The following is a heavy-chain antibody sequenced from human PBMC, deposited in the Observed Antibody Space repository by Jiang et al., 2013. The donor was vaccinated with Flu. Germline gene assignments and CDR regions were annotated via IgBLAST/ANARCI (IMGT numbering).Heavy chain of an antibody. D-gene: IGHD1-26*01. CDR3: AREVGATHRMVYYYYMDV. CDR2: TYYRSKWYN. V-gene: IGHV6-1*01. CDR1: GDSVSSNSAA. Sequence: QTLSLTCAISGDSVSSNSAAWNWIRQSPSRGLEWLGRTYYRSKWYNDYAVSVKSRITINPDTSKNQFSLQLNSVTPEDTAVYYCAREVGATHRMVYYYYMDVWGKGTTVTVSS. J-gene: IGHJ6*03.